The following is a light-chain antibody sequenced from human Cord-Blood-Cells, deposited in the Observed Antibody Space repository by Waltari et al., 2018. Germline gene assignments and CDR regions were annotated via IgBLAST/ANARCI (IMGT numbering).Light chain of an antibody. V-gene: IGLV2-14*01. CDR3: SSYTSSSTLVV. CDR2: DVS. Sequence: QSALTQPASASGSPGQSITIPCPGTRRDVGGYNYVSWYQQHPGKAPKLMIYDVSNRPSGVSNRFSGSKSGNTASLTISGLQAEDEADYYCSSYTSSSTLVVFGGGTKLTVL. CDR1: RRDVGGYNY. J-gene: IGLJ2*01.